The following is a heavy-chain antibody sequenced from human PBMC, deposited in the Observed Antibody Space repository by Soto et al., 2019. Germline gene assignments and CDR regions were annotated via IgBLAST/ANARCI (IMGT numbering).Heavy chain of an antibody. CDR1: GYDFISYW. D-gene: IGHD2-2*01. CDR2: IYPSDSDT. CDR3: ARRSRDCFSTSCPTYYFDS. J-gene: IGHJ4*02. Sequence: PGESLKISCKGSGYDFISYWIAWVRQMPGKGLEWMGIIYPSDSDTRYSPSFQGQVTISVDKSLRTAYLQWCSLKASDTAMYYCARRSRDCFSTSCPTYYFDSWGPGTLVTVSS. V-gene: IGHV5-51*01.